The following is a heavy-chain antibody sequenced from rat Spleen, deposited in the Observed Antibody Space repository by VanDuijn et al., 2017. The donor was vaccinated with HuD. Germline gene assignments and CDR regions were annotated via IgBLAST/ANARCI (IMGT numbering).Heavy chain of an antibody. CDR1: GFTFSNYG. D-gene: IGHD1-2*01. Sequence: EVQLVESGGGLVQPGRSLKLSCAASGFTFSNYGMAWVRQAPTKGLEWVASISTGGGNTYYRDSVKGRFTISRENAKNTLYLQMDSLRSEDTATYYCAREQLYTYVMDAWGQGASVTVSS. J-gene: IGHJ4*01. CDR2: ISTGGGNT. CDR3: AREQLYTYVMDA. V-gene: IGHV5S13*01.